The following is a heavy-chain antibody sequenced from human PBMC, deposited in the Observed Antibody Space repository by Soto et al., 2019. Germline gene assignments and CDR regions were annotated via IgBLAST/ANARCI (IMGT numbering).Heavy chain of an antibody. CDR1: GYSFTSYW. CDR2: IYPGDSDT. V-gene: IGHV5-51*01. Sequence: PGESLKISCKGSGYSFTSYWIGWVRQMPGKGLEWMGIIYPGDSDTRYSPSFQGQVTISADKSISTAYLQWSSLKASDTAMYYCARGGGYSSSWPNWFDPWGQGTLVTVSS. D-gene: IGHD6-13*01. CDR3: ARGGGYSSSWPNWFDP. J-gene: IGHJ5*02.